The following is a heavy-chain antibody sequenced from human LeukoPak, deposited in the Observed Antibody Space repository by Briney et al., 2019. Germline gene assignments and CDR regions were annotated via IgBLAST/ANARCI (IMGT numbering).Heavy chain of an antibody. J-gene: IGHJ4*02. CDR2: IYTSGST. Sequence: TSQTLSLTCTVSGGSISSGSYYWSWIRQPAGKGLEWIGRIYTSGSTNYNPSLKSRVTISVDTSKNQFSLKLSSVTAADTAVYYCARASGYSSSWYFDYWGQGTLVTVSS. V-gene: IGHV4-61*02. CDR1: GGSISSGSYY. D-gene: IGHD6-13*01. CDR3: ARASGYSSSWYFDY.